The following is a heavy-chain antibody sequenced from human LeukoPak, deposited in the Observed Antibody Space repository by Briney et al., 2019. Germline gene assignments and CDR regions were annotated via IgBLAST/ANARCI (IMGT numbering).Heavy chain of an antibody. CDR1: GFTFRAYG. J-gene: IGHJ4*02. V-gene: IGHV3-48*02. D-gene: IGHD3-10*01. CDR2: ISSSSSTI. CDR3: ARGDGWFGELLNFDN. Sequence: GGSLRLSCAASGFTFRAYGMNWVRQAPGKGLEWVSYISSSSSTIYYADSVKGRFTISRDNAKNSLYLQMNSLRDEDTAVYYCARGDGWFGELLNFDNWGQGTLVTVSS.